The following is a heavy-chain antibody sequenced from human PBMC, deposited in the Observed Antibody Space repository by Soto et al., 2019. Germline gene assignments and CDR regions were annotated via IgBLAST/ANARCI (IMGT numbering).Heavy chain of an antibody. CDR1: GGSFSGYY. V-gene: IGHV4-34*01. J-gene: IGHJ5*02. Sequence: SETLSLTCAVYGGSFSGYYWSWIRQPPGKGLEWIGEINHSGSTNYNPSLKSRVTISVDTSKNQFSLKLSSVTAADTAVYYCAREEGWFDPWAQGTLVTVSS. CDR3: AREEGWFDP. CDR2: INHSGST.